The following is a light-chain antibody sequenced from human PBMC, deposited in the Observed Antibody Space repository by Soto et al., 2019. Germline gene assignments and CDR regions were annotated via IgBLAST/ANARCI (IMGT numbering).Light chain of an antibody. J-gene: IGLJ2*01. CDR3: SSYPSSTTLL. CDR1: SSDVGGYNC. V-gene: IGLV2-14*03. CDR2: DVS. Sequence: QSALTQPASVSGSPGQSITISCTGTSSDVGGYNCVCWYQQHPGKAPKLIIYDVSNRPSGVSNRFSGSKSGNTASLTISGLQAEDEADYYCSSYPSSTTLLFGGGTKLTVL.